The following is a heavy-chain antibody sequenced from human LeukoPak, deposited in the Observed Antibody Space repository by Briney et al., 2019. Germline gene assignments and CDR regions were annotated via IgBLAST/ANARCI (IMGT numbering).Heavy chain of an antibody. CDR3: ARDPGGNEDAFDI. CDR2: ISAYNGNT. V-gene: IGHV1-18*04. D-gene: IGHD1-1*01. CDR1: GYTFTGYY. J-gene: IGHJ3*02. Sequence: ASVKVSCKASGYTFTGYYMHWVRQAPGQGLEWMGWISAYNGNTNYAQKLQGRVTMTTDTSTSTAYMELRSLRSDDTAVYYCARDPGGNEDAFDIWGQGTMVTVSS.